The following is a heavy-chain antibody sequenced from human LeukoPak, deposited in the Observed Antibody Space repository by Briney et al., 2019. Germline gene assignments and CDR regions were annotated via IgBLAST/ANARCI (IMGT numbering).Heavy chain of an antibody. J-gene: IGHJ4*02. CDR2: IKQDGSEK. CDR3: ARDHSGAYYYLDY. V-gene: IGHV3-7*01. D-gene: IGHD3-22*01. Sequence: PGGSLRLSCAASGFTFSSDWMSWVRQAPGNGMEWVANIKQDGSEKYYVDSVNGRFTISRDNAKNSLYLQMNSLRAEDTAVYYCARDHSGAYYYLDYWGQGTLVTVSS. CDR1: GFTFSSDW.